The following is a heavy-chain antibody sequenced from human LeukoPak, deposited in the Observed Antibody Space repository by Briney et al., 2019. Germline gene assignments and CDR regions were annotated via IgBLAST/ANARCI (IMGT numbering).Heavy chain of an antibody. D-gene: IGHD1-26*01. V-gene: IGHV3-23*01. CDR1: GFTLSSYA. CDR3: AKGRYSGSYYNWFDP. Sequence: GGSLRLSCAASGFTLSSYAMSWVRQAPGKGLEWVSAISGSGGSTYYADSVKGRFTISRDTSKNTLYLQMNSLRAEDTAVYYCAKGRYSGSYYNWFDPWGQGTLVTVSS. J-gene: IGHJ5*02. CDR2: ISGSGGST.